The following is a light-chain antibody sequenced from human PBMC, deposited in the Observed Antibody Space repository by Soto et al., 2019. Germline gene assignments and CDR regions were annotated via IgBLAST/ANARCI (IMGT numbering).Light chain of an antibody. J-gene: IGLJ1*01. CDR1: SSDVGGYHY. CDR2: DVS. CDR3: SSYTSSNTYV. Sequence: LNQPAFGTECSCQSSTNPYTGPSSDVGGYHYVSWYQQYPGKAPKVMIYDVSNRPSGVSNRFSASKSGTTASLTISGLQPEDEADYYCSSYTSSNTYVFGTGTRSPS. V-gene: IGLV2-14*01.